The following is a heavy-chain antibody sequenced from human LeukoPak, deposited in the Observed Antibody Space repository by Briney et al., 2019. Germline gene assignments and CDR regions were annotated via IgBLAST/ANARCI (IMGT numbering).Heavy chain of an antibody. CDR3: AIGGSGRYLYYFDY. CDR1: GFIFSNYA. J-gene: IGHJ4*02. V-gene: IGHV3-33*01. Sequence: PGRSLRLSCETSGFIFSNYAMHWVRPTPGKGLEWVAVIWYDGSNKYYADSVKGRFTISRDNSKNTLYLQMNSLRAEDTAVYYCAIGGSGRYLYYFDYWGQGTLVTVSS. CDR2: IWYDGSNK. D-gene: IGHD1-26*01.